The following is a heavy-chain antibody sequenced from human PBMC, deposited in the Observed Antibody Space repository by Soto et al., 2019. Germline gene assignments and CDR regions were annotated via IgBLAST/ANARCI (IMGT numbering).Heavy chain of an antibody. CDR1: GFTFSSYA. V-gene: IGHV3-23*01. D-gene: IGHD6-13*01. CDR3: AMKLPGNRPFDY. Sequence: EVQLLDSGGGLVQPGGSLRLSCAASGFTFSSYAMSWVRQAPGKGLEWVSAIGGSGGNTDYADSVKGRLTISRVNSKNTLYLQMNSLRVEDTAIYYCAMKLPGNRPFDYWGQGTLVTVSS. CDR2: IGGSGGNT. J-gene: IGHJ4*02.